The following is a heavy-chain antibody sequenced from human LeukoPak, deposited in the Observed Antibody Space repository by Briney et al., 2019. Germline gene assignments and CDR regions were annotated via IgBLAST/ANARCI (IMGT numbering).Heavy chain of an antibody. Sequence: GGSLRLSCAASGFTFSSYEMNWVRQAPGKGLEWVSYISSSGSTIYYADSVKGRFTISRADSKNTLYLQRNSLRAEDTAVYYCAKVAVTTPQLDYWGQGTLVTVSS. CDR3: AKVAVTTPQLDY. D-gene: IGHD4-11*01. CDR1: GFTFSSYE. J-gene: IGHJ4*02. V-gene: IGHV3-48*03. CDR2: ISSSGSTI.